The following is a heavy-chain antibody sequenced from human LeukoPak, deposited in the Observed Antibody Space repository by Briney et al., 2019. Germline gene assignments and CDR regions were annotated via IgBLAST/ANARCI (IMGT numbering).Heavy chain of an antibody. D-gene: IGHD5-24*01. CDR2: IYYSGST. Sequence: SKTLSLTCAVSGGSISSYYRSWIRQPPGKGLEWIGYIYYSGSTNYNPSLKSRVTISVDTSKNQFSLKLSSVTAADTAVYYCARQTAKRFDYWGQGTLVTVSS. J-gene: IGHJ4*02. V-gene: IGHV4-59*08. CDR1: GGSISSYY. CDR3: ARQTAKRFDY.